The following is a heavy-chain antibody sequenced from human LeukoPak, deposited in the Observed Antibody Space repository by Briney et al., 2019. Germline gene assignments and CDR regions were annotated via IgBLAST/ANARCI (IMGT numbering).Heavy chain of an antibody. Sequence: AGGSLRLSCAASGFTFSSYSMNWVRQAPGKGLEWVSSISSSSSIYYADSVKGRFTISRDNAKNSLYLQMNSLRAEDTAIYYCAPYSSSWYPDFDYWGQGTLVTVSS. J-gene: IGHJ4*02. CDR2: ISSSSSI. CDR1: GFTFSSYS. V-gene: IGHV3-21*06. D-gene: IGHD6-13*01. CDR3: APYSSSWYPDFDY.